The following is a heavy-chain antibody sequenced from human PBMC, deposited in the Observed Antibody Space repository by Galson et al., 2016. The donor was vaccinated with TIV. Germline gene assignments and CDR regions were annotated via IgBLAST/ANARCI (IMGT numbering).Heavy chain of an antibody. J-gene: IGHJ6*02. Sequence: PALVKPTQTLTLTCTFSVFSLTTSGVGVGWTRQPPGKDLEWLAHIYWDDDERYKPSLKSRLTITKDTSKKQVVLTLTNMDPVDTATYYCAHLPNMFYSGMAVWGQGTTVTVSS. CDR3: AHLPNMFYSGMAV. CDR1: VFSLTTSGVG. V-gene: IGHV2-5*02. CDR2: IYWDDDE. D-gene: IGHD3-10*02.